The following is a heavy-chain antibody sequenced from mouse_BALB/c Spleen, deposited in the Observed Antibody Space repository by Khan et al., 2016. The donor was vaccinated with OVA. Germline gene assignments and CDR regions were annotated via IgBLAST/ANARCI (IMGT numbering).Heavy chain of an antibody. CDR1: GFTFSTYG. Sequence: EVQVVESGGDLVKPGGSLKLSCAASGFTFSTYGMSWVRQTPDKRLEWVATISSGGSYTYYPDTVKGRFTISRANAKNTLYLQMSSLKSEDTAIFYWARLAYYYNSEGFAYWGQGTLVTVSA. J-gene: IGHJ3*01. CDR2: ISSGGSYT. V-gene: IGHV5-6*01. CDR3: ARLAYYYNSEGFAY. D-gene: IGHD1-1*01.